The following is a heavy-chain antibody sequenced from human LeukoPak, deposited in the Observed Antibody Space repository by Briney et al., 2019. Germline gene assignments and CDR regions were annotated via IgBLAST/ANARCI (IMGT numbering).Heavy chain of an antibody. Sequence: GGSLRLSCAASGFTFSTYSMNWDRQAPGKGLEWVSSISSSSSYIYYADSVTGRFTISRDNAKNSLYLQMNSLRAEDTAVYYCARALGGAKSDAFPISGQGALVTVSS. CDR1: GFTFSTYS. J-gene: IGHJ3*02. CDR2: ISSSSSYI. CDR3: ARALGGAKSDAFPI. D-gene: IGHD3-16*01. V-gene: IGHV3-21*01.